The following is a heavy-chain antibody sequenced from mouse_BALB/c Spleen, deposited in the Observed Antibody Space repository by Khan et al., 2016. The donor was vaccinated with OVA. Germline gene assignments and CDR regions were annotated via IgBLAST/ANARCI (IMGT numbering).Heavy chain of an antibody. J-gene: IGHJ3*01. CDR2: IWSGGSK. V-gene: IGHV2-2*02. Sequence: QVQLQQSGPGLVQPSQSLSITCTVSGFSLTSYGVHWVRQSPGKGLEWLGVIWSGGSKDYSAAFISRLSITKDNSKSQVFFKMNSLNANDTAIYYWARNYDCGEGLAYWGQGTLVTVSS. CDR3: ARNYDCGEGLAY. CDR1: GFSLTSYG. D-gene: IGHD2-4*01.